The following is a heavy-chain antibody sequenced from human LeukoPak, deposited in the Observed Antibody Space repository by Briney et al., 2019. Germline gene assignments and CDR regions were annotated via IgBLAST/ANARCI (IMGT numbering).Heavy chain of an antibody. CDR1: GGSISSSSYY. CDR3: ARDLGYCSGGSCYFLGWFDP. V-gene: IGHV4-39*07. Sequence: SETLSLTCTVSGGSISSSSYYWGWIRQPPGKGLEWIRSIYYSGSTYYNPSLKSRVTISVDTSKNQFSLKLSSVTAADTAVYYCARDLGYCSGGSCYFLGWFDPWGQGTLVTVSS. D-gene: IGHD2-15*01. CDR2: IYYSGST. J-gene: IGHJ5*02.